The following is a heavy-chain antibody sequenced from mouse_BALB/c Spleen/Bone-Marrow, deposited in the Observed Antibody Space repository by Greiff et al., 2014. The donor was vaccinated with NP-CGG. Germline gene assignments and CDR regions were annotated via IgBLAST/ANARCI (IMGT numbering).Heavy chain of an antibody. CDR1: GYSFTGYT. J-gene: IGHJ3*01. Sequence: VQLKQSGPELVKPGASMKISCKASGYSFTGYTMNWVKQSHGKSLEWIGLINPYNGGTSYNQKFKGKATLTVDKSSSTAYMELLSLTSEDSAVYYCARDYYGSSYGFAYWGQGTLVTVSA. CDR2: INPYNGGT. V-gene: IGHV1-18*01. D-gene: IGHD1-1*01. CDR3: ARDYYGSSYGFAY.